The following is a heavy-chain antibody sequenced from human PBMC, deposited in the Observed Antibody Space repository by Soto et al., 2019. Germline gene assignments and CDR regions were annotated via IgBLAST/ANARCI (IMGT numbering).Heavy chain of an antibody. CDR3: ARGGSYFGF. Sequence: GGSLRLSCAASAFTFNSYEVSWVRQAPGKGLEWVSYISSGATSIYYADSVKGRFTISRDNAKNSLYLQMNSLRADDTAVYYCARGGSYFGFWGQGTLVTVSS. D-gene: IGHD1-26*01. J-gene: IGHJ4*02. CDR2: ISSGATSI. CDR1: AFTFNSYE. V-gene: IGHV3-48*03.